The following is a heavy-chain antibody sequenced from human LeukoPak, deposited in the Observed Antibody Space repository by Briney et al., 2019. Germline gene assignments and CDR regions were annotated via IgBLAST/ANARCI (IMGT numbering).Heavy chain of an antibody. D-gene: IGHD7-27*01. Sequence: GGSLRLSCAASGITISSNHMTWVRQAPGKGLEWVSVIYDGGSTSYADSVKGRFIISRDNSKNTLYVQMNSLRVEDTAVYHCAKDPETGAQHWYFDLWGRGTLVTASS. J-gene: IGHJ2*01. V-gene: IGHV3-66*01. CDR2: IYDGGST. CDR3: AKDPETGAQHWYFDL. CDR1: GITISSNH.